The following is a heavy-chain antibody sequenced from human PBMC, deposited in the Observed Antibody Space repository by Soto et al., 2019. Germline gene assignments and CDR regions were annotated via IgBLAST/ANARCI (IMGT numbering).Heavy chain of an antibody. CDR3: ARDKKPFNWSPSILKSYYYGMDV. D-gene: IGHD1-1*01. J-gene: IGHJ6*02. Sequence: QVQLVESGGRVVQPGRSLRLSCAASGFTFRTFAMHWVRQAPGKGLEWVAVISNDGSNKYFLDSVKGRFIVSRDNSNNTLYLQMDSLRAEDTAVYYCARDKKPFNWSPSILKSYYYGMDVWGQGTTVTVSS. CDR1: GFTFRTFA. V-gene: IGHV3-30-3*01. CDR2: ISNDGSNK.